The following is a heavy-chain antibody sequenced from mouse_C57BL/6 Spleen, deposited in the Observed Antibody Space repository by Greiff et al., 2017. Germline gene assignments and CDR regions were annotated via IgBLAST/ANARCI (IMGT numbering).Heavy chain of an antibody. CDR1: GYTFTDYN. CDR3: ARRDITTVVATGGAMDY. CDR2: INPNNGGT. J-gene: IGHJ4*01. V-gene: IGHV1-18*01. Sequence: EVQLQESGPELVKPGASVKIPCKASGYTFTDYNMDWVKQSHGKSLEWIGDINPNNGGTIYNQKFKGKATLTVDKSSSTAYMELRSLTSEDTAVYYCARRDITTVVATGGAMDYWGQGTSVTVSS. D-gene: IGHD1-1*01.